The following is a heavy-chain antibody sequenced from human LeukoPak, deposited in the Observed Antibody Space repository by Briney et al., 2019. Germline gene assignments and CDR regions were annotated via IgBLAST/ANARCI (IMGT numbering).Heavy chain of an antibody. CDR2: ISSSSSYI. D-gene: IGHD5-18*01. CDR1: GFTFSSYS. CDR3: ARAGDSYGYPDMDV. J-gene: IGHJ6*03. Sequence: GGSLRLSCAASGFTFSSYSMNWVRQAPGKGLEWVSSISSSSSYIYYADSVKGRFTISRDNAKNSLYLQMNSLRAEDTAVYYCARAGDSYGYPDMDVWGKGTTVTVSS. V-gene: IGHV3-21*01.